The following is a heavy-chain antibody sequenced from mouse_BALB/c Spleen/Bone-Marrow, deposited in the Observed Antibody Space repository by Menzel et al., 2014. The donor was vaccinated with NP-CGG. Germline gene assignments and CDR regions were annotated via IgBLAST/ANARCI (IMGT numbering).Heavy chain of an antibody. CDR3: ARGGGYDYGSWFAY. CDR1: GFTFSSYA. Sequence: EVQRVESGGGLVKPGGSLKLSCAASGFTFSSYAMSWVRQTPEKRLEWVASISSGGSTYYPDSVKGRFTISRDNARNILHLQMSSLRSEDTAMYYCARGGGYDYGSWFAYWGQGTLVTVSA. D-gene: IGHD2-4*01. J-gene: IGHJ3*01. V-gene: IGHV5-6-5*01. CDR2: ISSGGST.